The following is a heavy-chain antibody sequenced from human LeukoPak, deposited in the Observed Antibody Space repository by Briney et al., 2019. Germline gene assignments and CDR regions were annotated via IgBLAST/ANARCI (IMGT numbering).Heavy chain of an antibody. Sequence: PGRSLRPSCAASGFTFDDYAMHWVRQAPGKGLEWVSGISWGSDSVDYADSVKGRFTISRDNAKNSLYLQMNSLRADDTALYYCAKDWSYGGNSWKYFGSWGQGILVTVSS. CDR2: ISWGSDSV. D-gene: IGHD4-23*01. V-gene: IGHV3-9*01. CDR1: GFTFDDYA. CDR3: AKDWSYGGNSWKYFGS. J-gene: IGHJ4*02.